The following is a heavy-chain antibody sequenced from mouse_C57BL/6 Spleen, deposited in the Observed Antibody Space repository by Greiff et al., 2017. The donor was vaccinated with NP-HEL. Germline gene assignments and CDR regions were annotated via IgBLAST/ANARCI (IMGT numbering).Heavy chain of an antibody. CDR2: IYPGDGDT. CDR1: GYAFRSYG. J-gene: IGHJ3*01. V-gene: IGHV1-82*01. D-gene: IGHD1-1*01. CDR3: ARGFTTVGFAY. Sequence: QVQLQQSGPELVKPGASVKISCKASGYAFRSYGMNWVKQRPGKGLEWIGRIYPGDGDTNYNGKFKGKATLTADKSSSTAYMQLSSLTSEDSAVYVCARGFTTVGFAYWGQGTLVTVSA.